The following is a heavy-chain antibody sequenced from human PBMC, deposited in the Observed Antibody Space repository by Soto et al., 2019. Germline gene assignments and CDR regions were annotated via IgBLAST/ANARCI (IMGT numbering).Heavy chain of an antibody. J-gene: IGHJ5*01. CDR1: GGSITRRNHY. D-gene: IGHD5-12*01. V-gene: IGHV4-39*01. CDR3: STYSYYGNNSGYQDS. Sequence: SETLSLTCTVAGGSITRRNHYWGWVRQPPGKGLEWVASIHHTGATYYNPSLRSRIKMSIDTSKNRFSLSLTSVTAADTATYFCSTYSYYGNNSGYQDSWGQGILVTVSS. CDR2: IHHTGAT.